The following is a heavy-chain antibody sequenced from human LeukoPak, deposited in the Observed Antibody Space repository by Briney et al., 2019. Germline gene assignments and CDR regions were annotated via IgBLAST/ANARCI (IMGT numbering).Heavy chain of an antibody. Sequence: PSETLSPTCTVSGGSISSGGYYWSWIRQHPGKGLEWIGYIYYSGSTYYNPSLKSRVTISVDTSKNQFSLKLSSVTAADTAVYYCARSGSGSYSWFDPWGQGTLVTVSS. V-gene: IGHV4-31*03. J-gene: IGHJ5*02. D-gene: IGHD3-10*01. CDR2: IYYSGST. CDR3: ARSGSGSYSWFDP. CDR1: GGSISSGGYY.